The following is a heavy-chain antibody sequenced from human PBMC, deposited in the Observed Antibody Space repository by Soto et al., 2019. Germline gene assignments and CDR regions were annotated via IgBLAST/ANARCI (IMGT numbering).Heavy chain of an antibody. CDR1: GVSISTYY. CDR2: IYYSGNT. CDR3: ARDPVGSLQRFDP. D-gene: IGHD2-15*01. J-gene: IGHJ5*02. Sequence: QVQLQESGPGLVKPSETLSLTCTVSGVSISTYYWSWIRQPPGKGLEWIGFIYYSGNTKFNPSLKSRVTISAETPKNQFSLELRSVTAADTAVYYGARDPVGSLQRFDPWGQGTLVTVSS. V-gene: IGHV4-59*01.